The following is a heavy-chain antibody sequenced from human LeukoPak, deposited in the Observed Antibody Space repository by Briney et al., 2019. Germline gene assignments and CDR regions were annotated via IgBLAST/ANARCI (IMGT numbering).Heavy chain of an antibody. D-gene: IGHD2-21*02. V-gene: IGHV1-2*02. J-gene: IGHJ3*02. CDR2: INPNSGGT. CDR3: ARGGDCYSSENDAFDI. Sequence: GASVKVSCKASGYTFTGYYMHWVRQAPGQGLEWMGWINPNSGGTNYAQKFQGRVTMTRDTSISTAYMELSSLRSDDTAVYYCARGGDCYSSENDAFDIWGQGTMVTVSS. CDR1: GYTFTGYY.